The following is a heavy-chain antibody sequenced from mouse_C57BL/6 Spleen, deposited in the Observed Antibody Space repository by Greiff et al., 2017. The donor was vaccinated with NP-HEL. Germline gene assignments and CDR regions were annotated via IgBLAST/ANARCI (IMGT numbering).Heavy chain of an antibody. D-gene: IGHD1-1*01. Sequence: QVQLQQPGAELVKPGASVKLSCKASGYTFTSYWMHWVKQRPGQGLEWIGMIHPNSGSTNYNEKFKSKATLTVDKSSSTAYMQLSSLTSEDSAVYYCARDYYSRENAMDYWGQGTSVTVSS. J-gene: IGHJ4*01. V-gene: IGHV1-64*01. CDR1: GYTFTSYW. CDR2: IHPNSGST. CDR3: ARDYYSRENAMDY.